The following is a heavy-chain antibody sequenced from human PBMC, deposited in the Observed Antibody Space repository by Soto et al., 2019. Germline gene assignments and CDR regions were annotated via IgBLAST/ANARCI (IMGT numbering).Heavy chain of an antibody. V-gene: IGHV1-69*13. J-gene: IGHJ4*02. CDR3: AIGYSSGSPFDY. Sequence: GASVKVSCKASGYTFTSYYMHWVRQAPGQGLEWMGGIIPIFGTANYAQKFQGRVTITADESTSTAYMELSSLRSEDTAVYYCAIGYSSGSPFDYWGQGTLVTVSS. CDR2: IIPIFGTA. CDR1: GYTFTSYY. D-gene: IGHD6-19*01.